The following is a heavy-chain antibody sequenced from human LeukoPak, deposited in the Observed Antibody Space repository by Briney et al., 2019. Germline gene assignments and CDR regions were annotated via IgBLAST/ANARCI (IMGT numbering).Heavy chain of an antibody. J-gene: IGHJ6*03. CDR3: ARGYGSFSTSANRYYYYYMDV. CDR2: INPSGAST. V-gene: IGHV1-46*01. CDR1: GYTFTSYH. D-gene: IGHD3-3*02. Sequence: ASVKVSCKASGYTFTSYHMHWVRQAPGQGLEWMGLINPSGASTSYAQKFQGRLTMTRDTSTSTVYVELTSLRSEDTAVYYCARGYGSFSTSANRYYYYYMDVWGKGTTVPVSS.